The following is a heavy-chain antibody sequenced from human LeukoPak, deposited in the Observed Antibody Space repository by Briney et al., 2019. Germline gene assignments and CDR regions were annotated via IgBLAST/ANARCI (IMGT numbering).Heavy chain of an antibody. CDR1: GYSFTSYW. CDR3: ARRGSTWDNWFDP. Sequence: GESLKISCKGSGYSFTSYWIGWVRQMPGKGLEWMGIIYPGDSDTRYSPSFQGQVTISADRSISTAYLQWSSLKASDTAMYYCARRGSTWDNWFDPWGQGTLVTVSS. J-gene: IGHJ5*02. V-gene: IGHV5-51*01. D-gene: IGHD6-13*01. CDR2: IYPGDSDT.